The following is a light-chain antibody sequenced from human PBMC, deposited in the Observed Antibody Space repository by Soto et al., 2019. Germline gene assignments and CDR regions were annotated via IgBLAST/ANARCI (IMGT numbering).Light chain of an antibody. CDR1: QSISSW. CDR3: QQYHSYSP. V-gene: IGKV1-5*03. CDR2: KAS. J-gene: IGKJ2*01. Sequence: DIQMTQSPSTLSASVGDRVTITCRASQSISSWLAWYQQKPGKAPNLLIYKASSLESGVPSRFSGSGSGTEFTLNISSLQPDDFATYYCQQYHSYSPFGQGTKLEIK.